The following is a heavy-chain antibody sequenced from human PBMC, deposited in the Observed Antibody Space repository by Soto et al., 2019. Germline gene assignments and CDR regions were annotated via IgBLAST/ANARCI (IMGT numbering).Heavy chain of an antibody. D-gene: IGHD2-21*01. J-gene: IGHJ5*02. CDR1: GGSMNSYY. V-gene: IGHV4-59*01. CDR2: VYDSGTS. Sequence: SETLSLTCTVSGGSMNSYYWTWVRQPPGKGLEWIGYVYDSGTSKYNAPLESRITMSLDKSRNQFSLSLSYVTAADTAVYFCARYSPPKKSFDSNPGWLDPWGQGTLVTVSS. CDR3: ARYSPPKKSFDSNPGWLDP.